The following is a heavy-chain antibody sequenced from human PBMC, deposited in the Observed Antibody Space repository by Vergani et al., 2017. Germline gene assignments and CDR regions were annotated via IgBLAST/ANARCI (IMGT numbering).Heavy chain of an antibody. J-gene: IGHJ5*02. Sequence: QVQLQESGPGLVQPSQTLSLPCTVAGGSISSGGYYWSWIRQHPGKGLEWIGYIYYSGSTYYNPSLKSLVTISVDTSKNQFSLKLSSVTAADTAVYYCARATKDSGSWFDPWGQGTLVTVSS. CDR2: IYYSGST. D-gene: IGHD2-15*01. CDR3: ARATKDSGSWFDP. V-gene: IGHV4-31*01. CDR1: GGSISSGGYY.